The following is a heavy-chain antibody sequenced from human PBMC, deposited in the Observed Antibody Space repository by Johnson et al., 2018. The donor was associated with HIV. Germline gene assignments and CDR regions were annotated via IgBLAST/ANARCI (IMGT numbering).Heavy chain of an antibody. CDR2: ISNSGRSI. Sequence: VQLVESGGGLVQPGGSLSLSCAASGFTVSSNYMSWVRQAPGKGLEWVSYISNSGRSIYYAGSVKGRFSISRDNTKNSVYLQMNSLRAEDTALYYCARGKGAAAGLDAFDSWGQGTMVTVSS. V-gene: IGHV3-11*01. D-gene: IGHD6-13*01. CDR3: ARGKGAAAGLDAFDS. J-gene: IGHJ3*02. CDR1: GFTVSSNY.